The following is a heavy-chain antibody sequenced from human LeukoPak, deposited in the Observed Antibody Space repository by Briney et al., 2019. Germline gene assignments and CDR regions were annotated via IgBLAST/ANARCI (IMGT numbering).Heavy chain of an antibody. Sequence: ASVKVSCKASGYTFTGYYMHWVRQAPGQGLEWMGWISGYNGNTKYAQKFQARVTLTTDTSTSTAYMELWSLRSDDTALYYCARGGWYYYESSGYYLIDNWGQGTLVTVSS. D-gene: IGHD3-22*01. V-gene: IGHV1-18*04. CDR1: GYTFTGYY. J-gene: IGHJ4*02. CDR2: ISGYNGNT. CDR3: ARGGWYYYESSGYYLIDN.